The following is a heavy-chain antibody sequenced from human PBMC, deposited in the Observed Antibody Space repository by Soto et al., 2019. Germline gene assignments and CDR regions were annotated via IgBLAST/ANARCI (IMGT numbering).Heavy chain of an antibody. CDR2: VFPGGPT. CDR3: ARTLSGFTYGSRQFYFDY. Sequence: SETLSLTCPVSGDPITSYFWTWLRPPAGKGLEWIGHVFPGGPTSHNSSLKSRVSMSIDTSKNQFSLTLTSVIAADTAVYYCARTLSGFTYGSRQFYFDYWGQGTLVTVPQ. CDR1: GDPITSYF. V-gene: IGHV4-4*07. D-gene: IGHD3-10*01. J-gene: IGHJ4*02.